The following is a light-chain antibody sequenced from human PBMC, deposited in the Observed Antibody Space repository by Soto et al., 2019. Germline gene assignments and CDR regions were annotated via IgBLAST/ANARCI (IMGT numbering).Light chain of an antibody. Sequence: EILLTQSPDSLSLSPGDRATLSCRASQSFSSTFFAWYQQKPGQAPRLLIYGASSRATGIPERFSGSGSGTDFPLTISRLEPEDFEVYYCQQYSCSVTFGQGTKVEIK. V-gene: IGKV3-20*01. CDR3: QQYSCSVT. CDR1: QSFSSTF. CDR2: GAS. J-gene: IGKJ1*01.